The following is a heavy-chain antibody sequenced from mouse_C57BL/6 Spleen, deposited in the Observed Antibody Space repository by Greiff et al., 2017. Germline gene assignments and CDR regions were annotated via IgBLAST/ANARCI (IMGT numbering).Heavy chain of an antibody. CDR3: ARGGIYDDYFDY. V-gene: IGHV5-17*01. Sequence: EVHLVESGGGLVKPGGSLKLSCAASGFTFSDYGIHWVRQAPEKGLEWVAYISSGSSTIYYADTVKGRFTISRDNAKNTLFLQMTSLRSEDTAMYYCARGGIYDDYFDYWGQGTTLTVSS. D-gene: IGHD2-12*01. CDR1: GFTFSDYG. J-gene: IGHJ2*01. CDR2: ISSGSSTI.